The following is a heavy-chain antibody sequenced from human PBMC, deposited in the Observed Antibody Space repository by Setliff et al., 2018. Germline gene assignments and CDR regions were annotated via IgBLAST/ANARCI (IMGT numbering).Heavy chain of an antibody. D-gene: IGHD6-13*01. CDR1: GFTFSSYS. CDR2: ISSSSSYI. CDR3: AGDRTVAAGTPGY. Sequence: LRLSCAASGFTFSSYSMNWVRQAPGEGLEWVSPISSSSSYIYYADSVKGRFTISRDNAKNSLYLQMNSLRAEDTAVYYCAGDRTVAAGTPGYWGQGTLVTVSS. J-gene: IGHJ4*02. V-gene: IGHV3-21*01.